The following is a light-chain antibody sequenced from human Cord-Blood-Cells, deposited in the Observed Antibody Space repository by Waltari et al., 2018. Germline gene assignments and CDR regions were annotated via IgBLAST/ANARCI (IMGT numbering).Light chain of an antibody. J-gene: IGKJ1*01. Sequence: EIVLTQSPGTLSLSPGERATVSCRASQSVSGSYLAWYQQKPGQAPRLLIYGASSRATGIPDRFSGSGSGTDFTLTISRLEPEDFAVYYCQQYGSSPGTFGQGTKVEIK. V-gene: IGKV3-20*01. CDR2: GAS. CDR1: QSVSGSY. CDR3: QQYGSSPGT.